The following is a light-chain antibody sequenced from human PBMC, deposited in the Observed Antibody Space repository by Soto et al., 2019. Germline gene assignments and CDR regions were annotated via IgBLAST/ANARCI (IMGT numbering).Light chain of an antibody. Sequence: DIVMTQSPLSLSVTPGEPASISCRSRQSLLHINGYNYLDWYLQKPGQSPQLLIYLGSNRASGVPDRFSGSGSGTDFTLKISRVEAEDVGVYYCMQALQTRAFGQGPKVEIK. J-gene: IGKJ1*01. CDR2: LGS. CDR1: QSLLHINGYNY. V-gene: IGKV2-28*01. CDR3: MQALQTRA.